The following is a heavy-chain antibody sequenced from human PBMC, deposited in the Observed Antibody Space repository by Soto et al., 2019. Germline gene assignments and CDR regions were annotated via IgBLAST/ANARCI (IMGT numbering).Heavy chain of an antibody. CDR1: GFSLTTGKMG. V-gene: IGHV2-26*01. D-gene: IGHD4-17*01. CDR3: ARMNVDSYQFYYAMDV. J-gene: IGHJ6*02. Sequence: QVTLKESGPALVKPTETLTLTCTVSGFSLTTGKMGVSWIRQPPGKALEWLAHIFSDNERSYSTSLQGRLTSAKDTSGSQVVRSMTNVDPVDTATYYCARMNVDSYQFYYAMDVWGQGTTVTVSS. CDR2: IFSDNER.